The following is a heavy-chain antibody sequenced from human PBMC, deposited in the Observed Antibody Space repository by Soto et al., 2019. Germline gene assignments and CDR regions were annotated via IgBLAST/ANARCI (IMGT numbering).Heavy chain of an antibody. J-gene: IGHJ1*01. Sequence: QVQLVQSGAEVKKPGSSVKVSCKASGGTFSSYTISWVRQAPGQGLEWMGRIIPILGIANYAQKLQGRVTITADKSTSTAYMELSSLRSEDTAVYYCARDHGAMGSEYFQHWGQGTLVTVSS. CDR3: ARDHGAMGSEYFQH. D-gene: IGHD2-2*01. CDR1: GGTFSSYT. V-gene: IGHV1-69*08. CDR2: IIPILGIA.